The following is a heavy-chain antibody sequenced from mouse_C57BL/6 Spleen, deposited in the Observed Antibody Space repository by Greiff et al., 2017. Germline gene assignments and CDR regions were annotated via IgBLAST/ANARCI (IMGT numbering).Heavy chain of an antibody. CDR2: INPSSGYT. V-gene: IGHV1-4*01. Sequence: QVQLKESGAELARPGASVKMSCKASGYTFTSYTMHWVKQRPGPGLEWIGYINPSSGYTKYNQKFKDKATLTADKSSSTAYMQLSSLTSEDSAVYYCARSGGNAFAYWGQGTLVTVSA. CDR3: ARSGGNAFAY. CDR1: GYTFTSYT. D-gene: IGHD2-1*01. J-gene: IGHJ3*01.